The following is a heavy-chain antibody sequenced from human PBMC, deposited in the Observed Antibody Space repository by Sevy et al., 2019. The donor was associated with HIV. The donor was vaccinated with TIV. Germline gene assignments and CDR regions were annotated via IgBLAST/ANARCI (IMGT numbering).Heavy chain of an antibody. CDR3: AREGLLWFGDNNWFDP. D-gene: IGHD3-10*01. V-gene: IGHV3-33*01. CDR2: IWYDGSNK. CDR1: GFTFSSYG. Sequence: GGSLRLSCAASGFTFSSYGMHWVRQAPGKGLEWVAVIWYDGSNKYYADSVKGRFTISRDNSKNTLYLQMNSLRAEDTAVYYCAREGLLWFGDNNWFDPWGQGTLVTVSS. J-gene: IGHJ5*02.